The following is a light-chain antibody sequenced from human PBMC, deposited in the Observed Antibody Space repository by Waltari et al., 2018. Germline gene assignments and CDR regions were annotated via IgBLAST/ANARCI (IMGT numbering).Light chain of an antibody. CDR1: QSVMYNY. CDR3: QQYGSSPWT. J-gene: IGKJ1*01. Sequence: EIVLTQSPGTLSLSPGESATLSCRASQSVMYNYLAWYQQIPGQAPRLLIYGASGRATGIPDRFSGSASGTDFTLTISRLEPEDFAVYYCQQYGSSPWTFGQGTKVEIK. CDR2: GAS. V-gene: IGKV3-20*01.